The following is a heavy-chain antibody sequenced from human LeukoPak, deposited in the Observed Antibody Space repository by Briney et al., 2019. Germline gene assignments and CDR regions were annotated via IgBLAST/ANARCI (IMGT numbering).Heavy chain of an antibody. CDR3: AKAPPRYSYGHRSYYYMDV. CDR1: GFTVSSNY. J-gene: IGHJ6*03. Sequence: GGSLRLSCAASGFTVSSNYMSWVRQAPGKGLEWVSVIYSGGSTYYADSVKGRFTISRDNSKNTLHLQMNSLRAEDTAVYYCAKAPPRYSYGHRSYYYMDVWGKGTTVTVSS. CDR2: IYSGGST. D-gene: IGHD5-18*01. V-gene: IGHV3-53*01.